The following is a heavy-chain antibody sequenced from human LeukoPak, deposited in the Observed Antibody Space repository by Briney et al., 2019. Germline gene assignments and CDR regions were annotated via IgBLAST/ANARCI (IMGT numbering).Heavy chain of an antibody. D-gene: IGHD2-21*01. J-gene: IGHJ6*02. CDR3: ARDQGLGPVSTYYYYFGMDV. CDR2: IYSGGST. Sequence: GGSLRLSCAASGFTVSSNYMSWVRQAPGKGLEWVSDIYSGGSTYYADSVKSRFTISRDNSKNTLYLQMNSLRAEDTAVYYCARDQGLGPVSTYYYYFGMDVWGQGTTVTVSS. CDR1: GFTVSSNY. V-gene: IGHV3-53*01.